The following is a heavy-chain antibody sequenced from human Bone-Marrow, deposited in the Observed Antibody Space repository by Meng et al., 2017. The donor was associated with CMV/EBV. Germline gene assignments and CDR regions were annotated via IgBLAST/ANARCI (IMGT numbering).Heavy chain of an antibody. V-gene: IGHV3-30-3*01. Sequence: GESLKFSCAASGFTFSSYAMHWVRQAPGKGLEWVAVISYDGSNKYYADSVKGRFTISRDNSKNTLYLQMNSLRAEDTAVYYCARESAAVTGNDAFDIWGQGTMVTVSS. CDR1: GFTFSSYA. J-gene: IGHJ3*02. CDR2: ISYDGSNK. D-gene: IGHD2-21*02. CDR3: ARESAAVTGNDAFDI.